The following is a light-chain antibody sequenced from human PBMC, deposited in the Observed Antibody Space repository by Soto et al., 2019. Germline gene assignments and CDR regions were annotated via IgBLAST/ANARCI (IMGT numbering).Light chain of an antibody. CDR2: KAS. CDR3: QQYRT. Sequence: DIQMTQSPSSLSASVGDRVTISCRGSQGISSWLAWYQQKPGKAPRLLIYKASSLASGVPSRFSGSGSGTEFTLTIRSLQPDDFAPYYCQQYRTFGKGTKVDIK. CDR1: QGISSW. V-gene: IGKV1-5*03. J-gene: IGKJ1*01.